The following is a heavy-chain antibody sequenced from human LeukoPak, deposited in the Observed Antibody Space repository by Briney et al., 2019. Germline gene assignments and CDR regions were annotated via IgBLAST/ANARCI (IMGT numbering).Heavy chain of an antibody. CDR2: INWNGGGT. D-gene: IGHD3-16*02. Sequence: GGSLRLSCAASGFTFDDFGMTWVRQAPGKGLEWVSGINWNGGGTGYADSVKGRFTISRDNAKKILYLQMNSLKVEDTAVYYCARWELSGRVMERLSWIDHWGQGALVTVSS. CDR3: ARWELSGRVMERLSWIDH. CDR1: GFTFDDFG. V-gene: IGHV3-20*04. J-gene: IGHJ4*02.